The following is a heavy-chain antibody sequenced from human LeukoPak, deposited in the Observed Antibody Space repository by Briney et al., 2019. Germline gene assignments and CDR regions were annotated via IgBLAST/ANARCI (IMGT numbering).Heavy chain of an antibody. CDR2: IIGTASKT. J-gene: IGHJ4*02. CDR3: ARDTKWEPKYYFDY. V-gene: IGHV3-23*01. D-gene: IGHD1-26*01. Sequence: PGGSLRLSCAASGFPFSKYAMTWVRQAPGKGLEWVSTIIGTASKTYYADSVKGRFTISRDNSKNTLYLQMNSLRAEDTAVYYCARDTKWEPKYYFDYWGQGTLVTVSS. CDR1: GFPFSKYA.